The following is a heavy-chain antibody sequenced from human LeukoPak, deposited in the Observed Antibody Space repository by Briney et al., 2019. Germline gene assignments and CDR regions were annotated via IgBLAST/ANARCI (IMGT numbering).Heavy chain of an antibody. J-gene: IGHJ5*02. D-gene: IGHD3-10*01. V-gene: IGHV3-43D*03. CDR1: GFTFDDYA. Sequence: PGGSLRLSCAASGFTFDDYAMHWVRQAPGKGLEWVSLISWDGGSTYYADSVKGRFTISRDNSKNSLYLQMNSLRAEDTALYYCAKDLRDGSGSYYKPNWFDPWGQGTLVTVSS. CDR3: AKDLRDGSGSYYKPNWFDP. CDR2: ISWDGGST.